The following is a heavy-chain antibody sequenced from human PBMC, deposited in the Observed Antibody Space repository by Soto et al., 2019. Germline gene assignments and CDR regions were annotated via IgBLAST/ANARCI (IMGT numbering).Heavy chain of an antibody. Sequence: EVQLLDSGGGLVQPGGSLRLSCAASGFTFTHYAMNWDRQSPGKGLEWVSTSSGSGGSTYYADSVKGRFTISRENSKNTLYLQMNSLRAEDTALYYCASRALEACGSCNCYGPFDYWGQGTMVTVSS. V-gene: IGHV3-23*01. CDR2: SSGSGGST. D-gene: IGHD2-15*01. CDR1: GFTFTHYA. J-gene: IGHJ4*02. CDR3: ASRALEACGSCNCYGPFDY.